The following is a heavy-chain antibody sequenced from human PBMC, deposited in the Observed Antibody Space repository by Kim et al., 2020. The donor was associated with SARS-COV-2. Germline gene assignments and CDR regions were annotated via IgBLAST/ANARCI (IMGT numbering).Heavy chain of an antibody. J-gene: IGHJ3*02. CDR3: ARGPSKLLYNLGSVNAFDI. D-gene: IGHD2-2*02. CDR2: IYHSGST. Sequence: SETLSLTCAVSGGSISSGGYSWSWIRQPPGKGLEWIGYIYHSGSTYYNPSLKSRVTISVDRSKNQFSLKLSSVTAADTAVYYCARGPSKLLYNLGSVNAFDIWGQGTMVTVSS. CDR1: GGSISSGGYS. V-gene: IGHV4-30-2*01.